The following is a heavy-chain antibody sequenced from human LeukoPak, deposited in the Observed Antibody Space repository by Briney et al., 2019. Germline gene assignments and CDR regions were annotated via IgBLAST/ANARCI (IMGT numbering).Heavy chain of an antibody. V-gene: IGHV1-8*01. D-gene: IGHD3-10*01. CDR1: GYTFTSYD. CDR3: ARGTVWFGELLSLFDY. Sequence: GASVKVSCKASGYTFTSYDINWVRQATGQGLEWMGWMNPNSGNTGYAQKFQGRVTMTRNTSIGTAYMELSSLRSEDTAVYYCARGTVWFGELLSLFDYWGQGTLVTVSS. CDR2: MNPNSGNT. J-gene: IGHJ4*02.